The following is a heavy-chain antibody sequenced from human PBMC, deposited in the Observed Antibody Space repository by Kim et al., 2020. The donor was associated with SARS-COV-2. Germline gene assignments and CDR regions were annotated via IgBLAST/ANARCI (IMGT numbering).Heavy chain of an antibody. CDR3: ARAVAWLGPRPVRYYGMDV. CDR2: IYYSGST. D-gene: IGHD6-19*01. Sequence: SETLSLTCTVSGGSISSYYWSWIRQPPGKGLEWIGYIYYSGSTNYNPSLKSRVTISVDTSKNQFSLKLSSVTAADTAVYYCARAVAWLGPRPVRYYGMDVWGQGTTVTVSS. CDR1: GGSISSYY. V-gene: IGHV4-59*13. J-gene: IGHJ6*02.